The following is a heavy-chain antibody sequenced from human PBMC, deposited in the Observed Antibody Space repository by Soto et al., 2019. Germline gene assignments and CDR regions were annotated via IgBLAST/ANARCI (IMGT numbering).Heavy chain of an antibody. CDR3: ARDKVLVVPAAISFYYYYMDV. D-gene: IGHD2-2*01. CDR2: ISSSSSTI. J-gene: IGHJ6*03. V-gene: IGHV3-48*01. CDR1: GFTFSSYS. Sequence: GGSLRLSCAASGFTFSSYSMNWVRQAPGKGLEWVSYISSSSSTIYYADSVKGRFTISRDNAKNSLYLQMNSLRAEDTAVYYCARDKVLVVPAAISFYYYYMDVWGKGTTVTVSS.